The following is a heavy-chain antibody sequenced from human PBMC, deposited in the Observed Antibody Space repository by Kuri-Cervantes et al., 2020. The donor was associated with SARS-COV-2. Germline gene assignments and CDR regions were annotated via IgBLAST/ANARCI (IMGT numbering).Heavy chain of an antibody. D-gene: IGHD6-19*01. Sequence: ASVKVSCKTSGYTFTSFYIHWVRQAPGQGLEWMGIIHPTTGDTTYAQKFQGRVTLTRDTSTSTVYMELRSLRSEDTAMYYCARASVAGTTLDYWGQGTLVTVSS. CDR1: GYTFTSFY. V-gene: IGHV1-46*01. CDR2: IHPTTGDT. CDR3: ARASVAGTTLDY. J-gene: IGHJ4*02.